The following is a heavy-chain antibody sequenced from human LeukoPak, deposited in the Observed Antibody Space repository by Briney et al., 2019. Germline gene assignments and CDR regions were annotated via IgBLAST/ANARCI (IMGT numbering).Heavy chain of an antibody. CDR1: GYTFTSYG. Sequence: GASVKVSCKASGYTFTSYGISWVRQAPGQGLEWMGWISAYNGNTNYAQKLQGRVTMTTDTSTCTAYMELRSLRSDDTAVYYCARDQGLLWFGELLQSFDYWGQGTLVTVSS. D-gene: IGHD3-10*01. V-gene: IGHV1-18*01. CDR3: ARDQGLLWFGELLQSFDY. CDR2: ISAYNGNT. J-gene: IGHJ4*02.